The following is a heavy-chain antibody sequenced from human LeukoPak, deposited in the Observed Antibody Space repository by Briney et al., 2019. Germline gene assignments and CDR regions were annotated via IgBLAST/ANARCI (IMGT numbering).Heavy chain of an antibody. V-gene: IGHV4-39*07. CDR1: GGSISSSSYY. D-gene: IGHD6-13*01. CDR2: IYYSGST. J-gene: IGHJ4*02. Sequence: PSETLSLTCTVSGGSISSSSYYWGWIRQPPGKGLEWIGSIYYSGSTYYNPSLKSRVTISVDTSKNQFSLKLSSVTAADTAVYYCARPVAAAGKEEGRQSYFDYWGQGTLVNVSS. CDR3: ARPVAAAGKEEGRQSYFDY.